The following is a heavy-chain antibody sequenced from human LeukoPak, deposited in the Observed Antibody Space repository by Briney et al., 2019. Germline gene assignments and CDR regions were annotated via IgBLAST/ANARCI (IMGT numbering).Heavy chain of an antibody. V-gene: IGHV3-21*01. CDR2: ISSSSSYI. CDR3: ARASDKWELHYYGMDV. D-gene: IGHD1-26*01. CDR1: GFTFSSYS. J-gene: IGHJ6*02. Sequence: GGSLRLSCAASGFTFSSYSMNWVRQAPGKGLEWVSSISSSSSYIYYADSVKGRFTISRDNAKNSLYLQMNSLRAEDTAVYYCARASDKWELHYYGMDVWGQGTTVTVSS.